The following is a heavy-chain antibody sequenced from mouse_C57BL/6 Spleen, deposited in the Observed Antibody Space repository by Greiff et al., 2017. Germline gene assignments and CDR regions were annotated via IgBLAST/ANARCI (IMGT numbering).Heavy chain of an antibody. CDR1: GYAFSSSW. V-gene: IGHV1-82*01. CDR3: ANTVYAMDY. J-gene: IGHJ4*01. Sequence: QVQLKESGPELVKPGASVKISCKASGYAFSSSWMNWVKQRPGKGLEWIGRIYPGDGDTNYNGKFTGKATLTADKSSSTAYMQLSSRTSEDSAVYFCANTVYAMDYWGQGTSVTVSS. CDR2: IYPGDGDT.